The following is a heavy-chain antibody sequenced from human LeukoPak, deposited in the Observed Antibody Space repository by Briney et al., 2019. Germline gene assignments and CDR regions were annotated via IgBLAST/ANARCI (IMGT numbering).Heavy chain of an antibody. Sequence: GGSLRLSCAASGFTFSSYEMNWVRQAPGKGLEWVSSISSSSSYIYYADSVKGRFTISRDNAKNSLYLQMNSLRAEDTAVYYCARSPDGMATILEVGYWGQGTLVTVSS. D-gene: IGHD5-24*01. CDR2: ISSSSSYI. CDR3: ARSPDGMATILEVGY. J-gene: IGHJ4*02. V-gene: IGHV3-21*01. CDR1: GFTFSSYE.